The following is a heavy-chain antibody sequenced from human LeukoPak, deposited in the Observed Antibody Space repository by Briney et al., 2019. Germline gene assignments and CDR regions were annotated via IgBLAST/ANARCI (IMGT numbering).Heavy chain of an antibody. D-gene: IGHD2-15*01. J-gene: IGHJ4*02. CDR3: AKVGGYCSTTGCYFDY. CDR2: ISASGHST. CDR1: GFTFSSYW. Sequence: GGSLRLSCAASGFTFSSYWMHWVRQAPGKGLVWVSAISASGHSTHYADSVKGRFTISRDNSKNTLYLQMNSLRAEDTAVYYCAKVGGYCSTTGCYFDYWGQGTLVTVSS. V-gene: IGHV3-23*01.